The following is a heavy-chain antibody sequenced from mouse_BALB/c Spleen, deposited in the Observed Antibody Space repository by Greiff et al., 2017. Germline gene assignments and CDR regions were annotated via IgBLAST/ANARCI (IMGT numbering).Heavy chain of an antibody. CDR2: ISYDGSN. V-gene: IGHV3-6*02. CDR3: ARGGIYDGYYVFAY. J-gene: IGHJ3*01. CDR1: GYSITSDYA. D-gene: IGHD2-3*01. Sequence: EVQLQQSGPGLVKPSQSLSLTCTVTGYSITSDYAWNWIRQFPGNKLEWMGYISYDGSNNYNPSLKNRISITRDTSKNQFFLKLNSVTTEDTATYYCARGGIYDGYYVFAYWGQGTLVTVSA.